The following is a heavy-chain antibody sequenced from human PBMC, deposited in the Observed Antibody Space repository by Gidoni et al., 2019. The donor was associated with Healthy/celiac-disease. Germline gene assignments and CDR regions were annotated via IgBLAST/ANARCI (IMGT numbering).Heavy chain of an antibody. CDR2: IYYSGST. Sequence: QLQLQESGPGLVTPSETLSLTCTVSGGSISSSSYYWGWIRQPPGKGLEWIGSIYYSGSTYYNPSLKSRVTISVDTSKNQFSLKLSSVTAADTAVYYCARLDREVTGDYWGQGTLVTVSS. CDR3: ARLDREVTGDY. D-gene: IGHD3-10*01. V-gene: IGHV4-39*01. CDR1: GGSISSSSYY. J-gene: IGHJ4*02.